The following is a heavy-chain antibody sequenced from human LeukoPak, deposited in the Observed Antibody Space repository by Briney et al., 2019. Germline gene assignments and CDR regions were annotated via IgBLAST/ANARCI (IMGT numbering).Heavy chain of an antibody. D-gene: IGHD2-2*01. CDR2: ISAYNGNT. CDR1: GYNLNSYG. Sequence: ASVKVSCKASGYNLNSYGISWVRQAPGQGLEWMGWISAYNGNTKHAQKLQGRVTMTTDTSTSTAYMELRSLRSDDTAVYYCAREYCISSSCYGADYWGQGTLLTVSS. V-gene: IGHV1-18*01. CDR3: AREYCISSSCYGADY. J-gene: IGHJ4*02.